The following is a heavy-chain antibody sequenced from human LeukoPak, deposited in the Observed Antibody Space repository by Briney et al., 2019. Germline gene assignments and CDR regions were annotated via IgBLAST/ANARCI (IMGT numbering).Heavy chain of an antibody. Sequence: SETLSLTCAVYGGSLSGYYWSWIRQPPGKGLEWIGEINHSGSTNYNPSLKSRVTISVDTSKNQFSLKLSSVTAADTAVYYCARDCSGGSCYFAFDIWGQGTMVTVSS. CDR3: ARDCSGGSCYFAFDI. CDR2: INHSGST. D-gene: IGHD2-15*01. V-gene: IGHV4-34*01. J-gene: IGHJ3*02. CDR1: GGSLSGYY.